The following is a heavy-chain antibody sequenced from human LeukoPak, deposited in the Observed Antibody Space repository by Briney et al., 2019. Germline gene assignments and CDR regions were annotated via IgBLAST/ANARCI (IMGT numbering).Heavy chain of an antibody. J-gene: IGHJ4*02. D-gene: IGHD4-23*01. CDR2: IYYSGST. V-gene: IGHV4-30-4*01. CDR1: GGSISSGDYY. CDR3: ARATTTAVTLVDY. Sequence: PSETLSLTCTVSGGSISSGDYYWSWIRRPPGKGLEWIGYIYYSGSTYYNPSLKSRVTISVDTSKNQFSLKLSSVTAADTAVYYCARATTTAVTLVDYWGQGTLVTVSS.